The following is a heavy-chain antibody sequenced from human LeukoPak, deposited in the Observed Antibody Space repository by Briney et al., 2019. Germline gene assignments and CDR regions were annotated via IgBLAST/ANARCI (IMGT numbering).Heavy chain of an antibody. CDR1: GFSFSRSW. J-gene: IGHJ4*02. V-gene: IGHV3-7*01. Sequence: GGSLRLSCAASGFSFSRSWMSWVRQAPGKGLEWVANIKEDGSEEQYVDSVKGRFTISRDNAKNSLYLQMNSLRAEDTAVYFCVREFDCWGQGALVTVSS. CDR3: VREFDC. CDR2: IKEDGSEE.